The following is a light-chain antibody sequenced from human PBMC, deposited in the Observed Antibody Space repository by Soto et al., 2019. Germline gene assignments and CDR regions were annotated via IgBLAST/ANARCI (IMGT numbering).Light chain of an antibody. CDR1: SSDVGGYNY. Sequence: QSVLTQPVSVSGSPGQSITISCTGTSSDVGGYNYVSWYQQHPGKAPKLMIYEVTKRPSGVSNRFSDSKSGNTASLTISGLQAEDESDYYCSSYTSISTLVFGGGTKVTVL. CDR2: EVT. J-gene: IGLJ2*01. V-gene: IGLV2-14*01. CDR3: SSYTSISTLV.